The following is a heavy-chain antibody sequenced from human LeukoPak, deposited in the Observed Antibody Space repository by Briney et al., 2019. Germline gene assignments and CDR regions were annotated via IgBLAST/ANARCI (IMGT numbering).Heavy chain of an antibody. J-gene: IGHJ5*02. CDR3: AKDLKQHPPLYWFDP. D-gene: IGHD6-13*01. CDR2: ISDDGSNK. Sequence: PGRSLRLSCAASAFTFSSYGMHWVRQAPGNVLEWVAVISDDGSNKYYADSVKGRLTISRDNSKNPLYLQMNSLRAEDTAVYYCAKDLKQHPPLYWFDPWGQGTLVTVSS. CDR1: AFTFSSYG. V-gene: IGHV3-30*18.